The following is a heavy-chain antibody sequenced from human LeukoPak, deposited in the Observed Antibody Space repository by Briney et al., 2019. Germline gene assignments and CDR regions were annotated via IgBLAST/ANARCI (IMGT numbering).Heavy chain of an antibody. J-gene: IGHJ4*02. CDR2: IYPGDSDT. CDR1: GFSLSTYW. Sequence: GESLKISCKGSGFSLSTYWIGWLRQMPGKGLEWMGIIYPGDSDTRYSPSFQGQVTISANKSISTAYLQWSSLKASDTAIYYCARPDYSGTYYFDYWGQGTLVTVSS. CDR3: ARPDYSGTYYFDY. V-gene: IGHV5-51*01. D-gene: IGHD3-10*01.